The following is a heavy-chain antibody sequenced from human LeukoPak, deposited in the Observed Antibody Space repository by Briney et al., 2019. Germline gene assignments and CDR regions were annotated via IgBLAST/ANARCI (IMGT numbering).Heavy chain of an antibody. D-gene: IGHD3-22*01. V-gene: IGHV3-48*04. Sequence: PGGSLRLSCAASGFTFSSYSMNWVRQAPGKGLEWVSYISSSSSTIYYADSVKGRFTISRGNAKNSLYLQMNSLRAEDTAVYYCASDYYDSSGGYWGQGTLVTVSS. CDR2: ISSSSSTI. J-gene: IGHJ4*02. CDR3: ASDYYDSSGGY. CDR1: GFTFSSYS.